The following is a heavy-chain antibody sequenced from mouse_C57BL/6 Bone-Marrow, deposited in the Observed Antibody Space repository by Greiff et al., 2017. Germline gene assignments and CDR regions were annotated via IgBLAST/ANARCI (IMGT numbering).Heavy chain of an antibody. CDR1: GYAFSSSW. CDR3: AYSNFLAMDY. CDR2: LYPGDGDT. D-gene: IGHD2-5*01. V-gene: IGHV1-82*01. Sequence: QVQLQQSGPELVKPGASVKISCKASGYAFSSSWMNWVKQRPGKGLEWIGRLYPGDGDTNYNGKFKGKATLTADKSSSTAYMQLSSLTSEDSAVYFCAYSNFLAMDYWGQGTSVTVSS. J-gene: IGHJ4*01.